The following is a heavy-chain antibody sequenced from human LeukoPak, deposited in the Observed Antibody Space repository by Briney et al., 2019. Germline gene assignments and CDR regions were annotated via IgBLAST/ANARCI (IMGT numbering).Heavy chain of an antibody. V-gene: IGHV4-59*11. Sequence: SETLSLTCTVSGGPITDHYWSWVRQLPGKGLEWIGYRHHSGGANSNPSLKSRVTISVDTSKNQISLKLSSVTAADTAVYYCARDTHEYGSGSHYDDTFDSWGQGTLVIVSS. J-gene: IGHJ3*02. CDR1: GGPITDHY. CDR2: RHHSGGA. CDR3: ARDTHEYGSGSHYDDTFDS. D-gene: IGHD3-10*01.